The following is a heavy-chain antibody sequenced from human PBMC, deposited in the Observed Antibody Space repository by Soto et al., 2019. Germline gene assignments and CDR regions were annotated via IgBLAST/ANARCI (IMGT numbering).Heavy chain of an antibody. CDR3: ARDVRDFGIVPAGNYYYYGMDV. Sequence: GGSLRLSCAASGFTFSSYAMHWVRQAPGKGLEWVAVISYDGSNKYYADSVKGRFTISRDNSKNTLYLQMNSLRAEDTAVYYCARDVRDFGIVPAGNYYYYGMDVWGQGTTVTVSS. J-gene: IGHJ6*02. V-gene: IGHV3-30-3*01. CDR1: GFTFSSYA. CDR2: ISYDGSNK. D-gene: IGHD2-2*01.